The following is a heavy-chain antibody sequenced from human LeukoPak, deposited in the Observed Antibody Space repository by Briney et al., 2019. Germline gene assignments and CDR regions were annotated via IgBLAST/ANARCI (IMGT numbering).Heavy chain of an antibody. Sequence: SETLSLTCTVSGGSISTSSYYWGWVRQPPGRGLEWIGNIFYSGSTYYSPSLKSRVTISLDTSRNQFSLKLNSVTAADTAVYYCARAGEYSSSSGAFDIWGQGTMVTVSS. CDR2: IFYSGST. CDR1: GGSISTSSYY. CDR3: ARAGEYSSSSGAFDI. D-gene: IGHD6-6*01. V-gene: IGHV4-39*07. J-gene: IGHJ3*02.